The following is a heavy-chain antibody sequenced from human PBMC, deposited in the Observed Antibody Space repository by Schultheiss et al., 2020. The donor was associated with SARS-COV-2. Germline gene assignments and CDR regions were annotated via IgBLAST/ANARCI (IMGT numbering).Heavy chain of an antibody. CDR2: IKQDGSER. CDR3: ARHSWLDY. CDR1: GFTFSNYW. J-gene: IGHJ4*02. V-gene: IGHV3-7*01. Sequence: GGSLRLSCAASGFTFSNYWMSWVRQAPGKGLECVANIKQDGSERYYVDSVKGRFTISRDNAKNSLYLQINSLRAEDTAVYYCARHSWLDYWGQGTLVTVSS. D-gene: IGHD3-9*01.